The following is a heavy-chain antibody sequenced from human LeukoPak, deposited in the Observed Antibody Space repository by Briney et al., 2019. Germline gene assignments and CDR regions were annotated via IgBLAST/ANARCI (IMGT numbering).Heavy chain of an antibody. V-gene: IGHV3-66*01. Sequence: ETLSLTCTVSGGSISTNYMSWVRQAPGKGLGWISVLYGDASTNYADSVKGRFTISRDDSKNTLYLQMNSLRAEDTAVYYCASRGDDYDILTGYNYYFDYWGQGTLVTVSS. CDR2: LYGDAST. J-gene: IGHJ4*02. D-gene: IGHD3-9*01. CDR1: GGSISTNY. CDR3: ASRGDDYDILTGYNYYFDY.